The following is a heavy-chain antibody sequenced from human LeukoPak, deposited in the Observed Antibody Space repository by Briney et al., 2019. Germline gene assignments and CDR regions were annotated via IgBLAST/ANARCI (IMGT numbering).Heavy chain of an antibody. CDR3: ATAYHISIFGVVPGGYFDS. V-gene: IGHV4-39*07. J-gene: IGHJ4*02. D-gene: IGHD3-3*01. CDR2: IDCSGST. CDR1: GGSISSSSYY. Sequence: SETLSLTCTVSGGSISSSSYYWGWIRQPPGKGLEWIGSIDCSGSTYYNPSLKSRVTISVDTSKNQFSLKLSSVTAADTAVYYCATAYHISIFGVVPGGYFDSWGQGSLVTVSS.